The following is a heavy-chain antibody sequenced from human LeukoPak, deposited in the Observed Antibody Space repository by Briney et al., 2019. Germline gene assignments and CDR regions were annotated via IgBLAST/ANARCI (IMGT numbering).Heavy chain of an antibody. Sequence: ASVKVSCKASGYTFTSYGISWVRQAPGQGLEWMGWISAYNGNTNYAQKLQGRVTMTTDTSTSTAYMELRSLRSDDTAVYYCARAWGCSSASCYNFDYWGQGTLVTVSS. D-gene: IGHD2-2*01. CDR1: GYTFTSYG. V-gene: IGHV1-18*01. J-gene: IGHJ4*02. CDR3: ARAWGCSSASCYNFDY. CDR2: ISAYNGNT.